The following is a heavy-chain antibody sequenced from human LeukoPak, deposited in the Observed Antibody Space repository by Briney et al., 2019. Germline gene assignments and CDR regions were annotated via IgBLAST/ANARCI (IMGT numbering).Heavy chain of an antibody. J-gene: IGHJ4*02. V-gene: IGHV3-74*03. CDR2: INSDESVT. CDR1: GFTFSSSW. CDR3: VRSRFTTSSFDY. D-gene: IGHD2-2*01. Sequence: GVLRLSCAASGFTFSSSWMQWVRQAPGQGLVWVSRINSDESVTTYTNSVKGRFTISRDNAKSTLYLQMNSLRAEDTAMYYCVRSRFTTSSFDYWGQGTLVTVSS.